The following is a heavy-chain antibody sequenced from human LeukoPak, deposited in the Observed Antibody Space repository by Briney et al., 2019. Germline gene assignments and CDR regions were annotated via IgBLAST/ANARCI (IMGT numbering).Heavy chain of an antibody. V-gene: IGHV3-7*03. Sequence: GGSLRLSCAASGFTFSTYWMNWVRQAPGKGLEWVANIEQDGSEKHYVDSVRGRFTISRDNAKNSLYLQMNSLRAEDTAVYYCAKVYRDNGDYFAFNVWGQGSMVTVSS. CDR3: AKVYRDNGDYFAFNV. J-gene: IGHJ3*01. D-gene: IGHD4-17*01. CDR2: IEQDGSEK. CDR1: GFTFSTYW.